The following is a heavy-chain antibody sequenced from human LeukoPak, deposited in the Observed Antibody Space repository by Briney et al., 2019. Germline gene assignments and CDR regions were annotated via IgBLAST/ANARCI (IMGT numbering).Heavy chain of an antibody. Sequence: GYADSVKGRFTISRDNAKNSLYLQMDSLTAEDTAFYHCARDFFPRMPAGNLHWFDPWGQGTLVTVSS. V-gene: IGHV3-20*01. J-gene: IGHJ5*02. CDR3: ARDFFPRMPAGNLHWFDP. D-gene: IGHD2-2*01.